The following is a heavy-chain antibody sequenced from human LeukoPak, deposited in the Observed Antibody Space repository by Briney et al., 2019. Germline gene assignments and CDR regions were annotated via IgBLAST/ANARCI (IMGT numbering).Heavy chain of an antibody. CDR3: ARRITMVRGEKGYYMDV. J-gene: IGHJ6*03. CDR1: GFTFSSYS. V-gene: IGHV3-48*04. Sequence: GGSLRLSCAASGFTFSSYSMNWVRQAPGKGLERVSYISSSSSTIYYADSVKGRFTISRDNAKNSLYLQMNSLRAEDTAVYYCARRITMVRGEKGYYMDVWGKGTTVTVSS. CDR2: ISSSSSTI. D-gene: IGHD3-10*01.